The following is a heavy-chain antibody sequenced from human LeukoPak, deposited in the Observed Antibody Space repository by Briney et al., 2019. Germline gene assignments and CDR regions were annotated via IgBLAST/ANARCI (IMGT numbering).Heavy chain of an antibody. Sequence: PGGSLRLSCAPSGFTLSSNYMSWVRQAPGQGLELFTVIYGGGSTYSADSVKGRFTISRDNAKNTLYLQMNRLRAEDTAVYYCARGDSSGYVVYWGQGTLVTVSS. CDR2: IYGGGST. J-gene: IGHJ4*02. D-gene: IGHD3-22*01. V-gene: IGHV3-53*01. CDR1: GFTLSSNY. CDR3: ARGDSSGYVVY.